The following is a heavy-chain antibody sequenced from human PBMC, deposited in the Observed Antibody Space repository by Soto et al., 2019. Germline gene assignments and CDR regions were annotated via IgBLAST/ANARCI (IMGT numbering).Heavy chain of an antibody. CDR1: GFTFSNYW. J-gene: IGHJ4*02. CDR3: VRDRSLWCRDY. D-gene: IGHD3-16*02. Sequence: EVQLVESGGGLVQPGGSLRLSCTASGFTFSNYWMHWVRQAPGKGLVWVSRITGDGRGTTYADSVMGRFTISRDNAKNTLYRQMNSLTVEDTALYYCVRDRSLWCRDYWGKGTLVTVSS. CDR2: ITGDGRGT. V-gene: IGHV3-74*01.